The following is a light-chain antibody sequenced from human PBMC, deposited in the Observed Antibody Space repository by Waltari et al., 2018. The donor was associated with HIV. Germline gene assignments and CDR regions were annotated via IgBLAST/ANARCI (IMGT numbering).Light chain of an antibody. CDR1: QSISDF. Sequence: VGDRVTITCRASQSISDFLNWYQQKPGKAPQLLISSASTLQSGVPSRFSGSGSGTDFTLTINSLQPEDFATYYCQQSDSIPYTFGQGTKLDIK. CDR2: SAS. CDR3: QQSDSIPYT. J-gene: IGKJ2*01. V-gene: IGKV1-39*01.